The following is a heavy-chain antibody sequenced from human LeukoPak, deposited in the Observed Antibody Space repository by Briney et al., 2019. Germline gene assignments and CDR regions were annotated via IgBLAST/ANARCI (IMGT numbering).Heavy chain of an antibody. Sequence: SETLSLTCTVSGGSISSGGYYWSWIRQHPGKGLEWIGYIYYSGSTYYNPSLKSRVTISVDTSKNQFSLKLSSVTAADTAVYYCAREAARKLAARGAGWFDPWGQGTLVTVSS. CDR3: AREAARKLAARGAGWFDP. D-gene: IGHD2-15*01. CDR1: GGSISSGGYY. V-gene: IGHV4-31*03. J-gene: IGHJ5*02. CDR2: IYYSGST.